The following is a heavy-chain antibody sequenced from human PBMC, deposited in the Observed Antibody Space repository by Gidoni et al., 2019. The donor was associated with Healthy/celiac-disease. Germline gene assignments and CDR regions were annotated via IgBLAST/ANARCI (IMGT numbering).Heavy chain of an antibody. D-gene: IGHD1-26*01. J-gene: IGHJ6*02. CDR2: IIPIFGTA. Sequence: QVQLVQSGAEVKKPGSSVKVSCKASGGTFSSYAISWVRQAPGQGLEWMGGIIPIFGTANYAQKFQGRVTITADKSTSTAYMELSSLRSEDTAVYYCAGRIPTQIVGAKNGMDVWGQGTTVTVSS. V-gene: IGHV1-69*06. CDR1: GGTFSSYA. CDR3: AGRIPTQIVGAKNGMDV.